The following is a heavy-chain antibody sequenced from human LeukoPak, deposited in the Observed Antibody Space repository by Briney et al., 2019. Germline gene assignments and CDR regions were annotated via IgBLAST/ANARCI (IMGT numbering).Heavy chain of an antibody. CDR2: IKQDGSEK. CDR1: GFTFSSYA. Sequence: GGSLRLSCAASGFTFSSYAMTWVRQAPGKGLEWVANIKQDGSEKYYVDSVKGRFTISRDNAKNSLYLQMNSLRAEDTAVYYCVAREWLLPHYFDYWGQGTLVTVSS. V-gene: IGHV3-7*01. J-gene: IGHJ4*02. CDR3: VAREWLLPHYFDY. D-gene: IGHD3-3*01.